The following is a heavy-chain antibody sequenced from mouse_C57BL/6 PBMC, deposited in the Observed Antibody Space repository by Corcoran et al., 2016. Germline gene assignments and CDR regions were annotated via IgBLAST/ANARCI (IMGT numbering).Heavy chain of an antibody. D-gene: IGHD2-1*01. CDR2: INPYNGGT. J-gene: IGHJ1*03. CDR3: ARALLSDWYFDV. V-gene: IGHV1-19*01. Sequence: EVQLQQSGPVLVKPGASVKMSCKASGYTFTDYYMNWVKQSHGKSLEWIGVINPYNGGTSYNQKFKGKATLTVDKSSSTAYMELNSLTSEDSAVYYCARALLSDWYFDVWGTGTTVTVSS. CDR1: GYTFTDYY.